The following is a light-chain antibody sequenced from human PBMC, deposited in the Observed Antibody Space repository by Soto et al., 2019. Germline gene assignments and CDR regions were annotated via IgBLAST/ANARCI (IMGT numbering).Light chain of an antibody. CDR3: QQYGHSLWT. V-gene: IGKV3-20*01. J-gene: IGKJ1*01. CDR1: QSVSSGH. Sequence: VLPQYPGTLSLSPGERASLSCRASQSVSSGHLAWYQQKPGQAPRLLIYGASSRATGIPDRFSGSGSGTDFTLTISRLEPEDYAVYYCQQYGHSLWTFGQGTKVDI. CDR2: GAS.